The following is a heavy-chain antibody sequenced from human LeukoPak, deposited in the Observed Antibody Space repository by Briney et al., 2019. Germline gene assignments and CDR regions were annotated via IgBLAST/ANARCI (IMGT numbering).Heavy chain of an antibody. CDR2: ISSDGSNK. D-gene: IGHD2-2*01. V-gene: IGHV3-30*18. Sequence: QPGRSLRLSCAASGFPFSRYGMHGVRQAPGKGLEWVAVISSDGSNKYYADSVKGRFTISRDNSKNTLYLQMNSLKAEDTAVYYCAKFGHCRNASCPGDDWGQGTLVTVSS. CDR1: GFPFSRYG. J-gene: IGHJ4*02. CDR3: AKFGHCRNASCPGDD.